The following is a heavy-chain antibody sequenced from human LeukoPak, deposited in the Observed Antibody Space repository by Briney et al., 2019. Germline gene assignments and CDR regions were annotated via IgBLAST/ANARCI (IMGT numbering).Heavy chain of an antibody. CDR3: AKNGVVDYDFWSGYYMTYYFDY. CDR2: ISGSGGST. D-gene: IGHD3-3*01. J-gene: IGHJ4*02. Sequence: GGSLRLSCAASGFTFSSYAMSWVRQAPGEGLEWVSAISGSGGSTYYADSVKGRFTISRDNSKNTLYLQMNSLRAEDTAVYYCAKNGVVDYDFWSGYYMTYYFDYWGQGTLVTVSS. CDR1: GFTFSSYA. V-gene: IGHV3-23*01.